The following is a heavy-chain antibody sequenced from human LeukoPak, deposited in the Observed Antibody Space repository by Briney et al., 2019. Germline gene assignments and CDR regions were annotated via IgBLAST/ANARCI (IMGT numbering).Heavy chain of an antibody. CDR1: GFTFSSYA. V-gene: IGHV3-30*04. Sequence: GGSLRLSCAASGFTFSSYAMHWVRQAPGKGLEWVAVISYDGSNKYYADSVKGRFTISRDNAKNSLYLQVNSLRAEDTAVYYCARDSSLAWIDYWGQGTLVTVSS. D-gene: IGHD3-16*02. CDR2: ISYDGSNK. J-gene: IGHJ4*02. CDR3: ARDSSLAWIDY.